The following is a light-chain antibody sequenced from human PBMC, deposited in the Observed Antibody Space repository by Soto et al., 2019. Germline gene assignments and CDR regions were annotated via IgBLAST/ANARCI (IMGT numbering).Light chain of an antibody. V-gene: IGLV2-11*01. Sequence: PPPSVVGAPVPSRTSFSLGTRGEVVGYNYVSWYQQHPGKAPKLMIYDVSKRPSGVPDRFSGSKSGNTASLTISGLQAEDEADYYCCSYAGSYTYVFGTG. CDR1: RGEVVGYNY. CDR2: DVS. CDR3: CSYAGSYTYV. J-gene: IGLJ1*01.